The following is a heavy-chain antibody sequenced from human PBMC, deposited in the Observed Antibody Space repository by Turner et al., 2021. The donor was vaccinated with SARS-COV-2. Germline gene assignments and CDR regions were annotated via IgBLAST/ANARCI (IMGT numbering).Heavy chain of an antibody. V-gene: IGHV5-10-1*03. CDR3: ARHPAPRLYGFDP. Sequence: EVQQVQSGAEVKKPGASQRNSCLGSGYSFTSYCISWVRQMPGKGLEWMGSIDPSDSYTNYSPSFQGHFTISADKSNSTAYLQWSSLKAADTAMYYCARHPAPRLYGFDPWGQGTLVTVSS. J-gene: IGHJ5*02. CDR2: IDPSDSYT. CDR1: GYSFTSYC. D-gene: IGHD2-2*02.